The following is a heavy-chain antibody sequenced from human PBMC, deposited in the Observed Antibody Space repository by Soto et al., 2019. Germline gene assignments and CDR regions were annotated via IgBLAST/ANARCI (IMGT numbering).Heavy chain of an antibody. D-gene: IGHD2-21*01. J-gene: IGHJ3*01. CDR2: ISLDGSKK. Sequence: QVELVESGGGVVQPGRSLRLSCAASGFTFSSYDMHWVRQAPGKGLEWVALISLDGSKKSYATSAKGRTTISRDNSKNTVSLQMDGLTTEDTAVYYCAKEHGAIGALDFWGQGTMVTVSS. CDR1: GFTFSSYD. V-gene: IGHV3-33*06. CDR3: AKEHGAIGALDF.